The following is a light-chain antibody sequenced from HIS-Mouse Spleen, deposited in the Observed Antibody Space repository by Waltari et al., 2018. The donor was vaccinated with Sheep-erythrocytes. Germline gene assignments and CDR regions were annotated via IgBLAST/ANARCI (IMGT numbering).Light chain of an antibody. CDR1: KLGDKY. CDR3: QAWDSSTAV. V-gene: IGLV3-1*01. J-gene: IGLJ2*01. Sequence: SYELTQPPSVSVSPGQTASITCSGDKLGDKYACWYQQKPGQSPVLGIYQDGKRPSGIPARFSGSNSGNTATLTISGTQAMDEADYYCQAWDSSTAVFGGGTKLTVL. CDR2: QDG.